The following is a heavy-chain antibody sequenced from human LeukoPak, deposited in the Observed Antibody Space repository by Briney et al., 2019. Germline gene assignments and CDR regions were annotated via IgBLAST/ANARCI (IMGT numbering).Heavy chain of an antibody. D-gene: IGHD3-9*01. V-gene: IGHV3-15*01. CDR2: IKSKTDGGTT. CDR1: GFTFSNAW. J-gene: IGHJ1*01. CDR3: TTGSPYYDILTGYYKAEYFQH. Sequence: GGSLRLSCAASGFTFSNAWMSWVRQAPGKGLEWVGRIKSKTDGGTTDYAAPVKGRFTISRDDSKNALYLQMNSLKTEDTAVYYCTTGSPYYDILTGYYKAEYFQHWGQGTLVTVSS.